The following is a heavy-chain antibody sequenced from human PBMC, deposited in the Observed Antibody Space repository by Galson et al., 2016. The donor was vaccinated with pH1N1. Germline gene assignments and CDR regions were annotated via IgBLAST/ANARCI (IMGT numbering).Heavy chain of an antibody. Sequence: SLRLSCAASGFSFKTYEMHWVRQAPGKGLEWVSYISGSGSITNYDDSVRGRFTISRDNAKNSVFLQMDSLRAEDTAIYYCVREIRDDYNYGNFDYWGQGTLVTVSS. CDR3: VREIRDDYNYGNFDY. CDR1: GFSFKTYE. J-gene: IGHJ4*02. CDR2: ISGSGSIT. D-gene: IGHD5-24*01. V-gene: IGHV3-48*03.